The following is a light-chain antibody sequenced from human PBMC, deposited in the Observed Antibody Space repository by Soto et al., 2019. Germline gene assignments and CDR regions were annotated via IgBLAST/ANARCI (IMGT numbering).Light chain of an antibody. J-gene: IGLJ1*01. V-gene: IGLV1-40*01. CDR1: SSNIGAGYD. Sequence: QAVVTQPPSVSGAPGQRVTISCTGSSSNIGAGYDVNWYQQFPGTAPKLLIYGNTNRPSGVPDRFSGSKSGTSASLAITGLQAEDETDYYCQSYDSSLRVYVFGTGTKVTVL. CDR3: QSYDSSLRVYV. CDR2: GNT.